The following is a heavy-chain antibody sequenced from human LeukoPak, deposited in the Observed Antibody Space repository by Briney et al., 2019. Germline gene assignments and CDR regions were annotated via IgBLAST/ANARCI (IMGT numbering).Heavy chain of an antibody. Sequence: ASVKLSCKTFGYPFSSCGINWVRQAPGQGLEWMGWISGYNGDTNYAQKFQGRVTMTTDTSTNTAYMDLRRLRSDDTAVYYCARNWGAGHPINFDYWGQGTLVSVSS. CDR2: ISGYNGDT. J-gene: IGHJ4*02. CDR3: ARNWGAGHPINFDY. V-gene: IGHV1-18*01. CDR1: GYPFSSCG. D-gene: IGHD3-16*01.